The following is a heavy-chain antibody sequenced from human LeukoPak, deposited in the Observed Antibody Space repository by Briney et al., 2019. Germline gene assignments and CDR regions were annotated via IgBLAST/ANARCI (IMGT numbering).Heavy chain of an antibody. CDR3: ARHGHIAVAGRHPFDY. D-gene: IGHD6-19*01. CDR2: IYYSGST. V-gene: IGHV4-59*08. Sequence: SETLSLTCTVSGGSISIYYWSWIRQPPGKGLEWIGYIYYSGSTNYNPSLKSRVTISVDTSKNQFSLKLSSVTAADTAVYYCARHGHIAVAGRHPFDYWGQGTLVTVSS. CDR1: GGSISIYY. J-gene: IGHJ4*02.